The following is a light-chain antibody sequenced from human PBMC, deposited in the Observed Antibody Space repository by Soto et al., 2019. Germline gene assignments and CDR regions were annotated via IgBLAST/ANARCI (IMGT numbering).Light chain of an antibody. V-gene: IGKV3-20*01. J-gene: IGKJ1*01. CDR3: QQYDSSPRT. CDR2: HTS. CDR1: QSLSRSS. Sequence: EIVLTQSPGTLSLTPGDRATLSCRASQSLSRSSLAWYQQRPGQAPRLLVYHTSNRAPGIPERFSASASGTDFTLTLSRLEPEDFAVYHCQQYDSSPRTFGQGTKEHIK.